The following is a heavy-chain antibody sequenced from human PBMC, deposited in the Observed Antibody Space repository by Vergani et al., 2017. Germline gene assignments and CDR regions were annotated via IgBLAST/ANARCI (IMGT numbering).Heavy chain of an antibody. V-gene: IGHV3-30-3*01. CDR2: ISYDGSNK. J-gene: IGHJ4*02. CDR3: ARKTAAAGALDY. D-gene: IGHD6-13*01. Sequence: QVQLVESGGGVVQPGRSLRLSCAASGFTFSSYAMHWVRQAPGKGLEWVAVISYDGSNKYYADSVKGRFTISRDNSKNTLYQQMNSLRAEDTAVYYCARKTAAAGALDYWGQGTLVTVSS. CDR1: GFTFSSYA.